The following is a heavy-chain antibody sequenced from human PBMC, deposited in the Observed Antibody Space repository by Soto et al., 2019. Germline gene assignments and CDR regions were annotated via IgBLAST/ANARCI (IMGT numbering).Heavy chain of an antibody. J-gene: IGHJ3*02. CDR3: AKGNSWSPALVLDI. CDR2: ISGSGGST. D-gene: IGHD1-7*01. CDR1: GFTFSSYA. V-gene: IGHV3-23*01. Sequence: GGSLRLSCAASGFTFSSYAMNWVRQAPGKGLEWVSAISGSGGSTYYADSVKGRFTISRDSSKDTLYLQMNSLRAEDTAVYYCAKGNSWSPALVLDIWGQGTMVTVSS.